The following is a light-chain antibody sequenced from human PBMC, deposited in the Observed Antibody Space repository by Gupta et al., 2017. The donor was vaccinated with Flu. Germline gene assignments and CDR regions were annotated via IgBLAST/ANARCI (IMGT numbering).Light chain of an antibody. V-gene: IGLV3-21*02. CDR3: QVLWGRGDPDVV. J-gene: IGLJ2*01. Sequence: NIARESVLWYQQRPGQHPMVLVFDDSDRPSGIPERIFGSKSANTATLTISSVGAGDEDDYYCQVLWGRGDPDVVFGAGTRLTVL. CDR1: NIARES. CDR2: DDS.